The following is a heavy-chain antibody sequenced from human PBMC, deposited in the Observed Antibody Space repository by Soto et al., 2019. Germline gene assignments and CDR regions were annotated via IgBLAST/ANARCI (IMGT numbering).Heavy chain of an antibody. CDR1: GGSFTSNNW. CDR3: ASRDPGTSVDY. J-gene: IGHJ4*02. Sequence: SETLSLTCAASGGSFTSNNWWTWVRQPPGQGLEWIGEIYRTGSTNYNPSLKSRVTISLDKSENQFSLKVTSLTAADTAVYYCASRDPGTSVDYWGQGTLVTVSS. CDR2: IYRTGST. D-gene: IGHD1-7*01. V-gene: IGHV4-4*02.